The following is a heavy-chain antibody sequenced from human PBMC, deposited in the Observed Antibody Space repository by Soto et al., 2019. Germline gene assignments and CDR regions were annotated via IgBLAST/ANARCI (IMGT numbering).Heavy chain of an antibody. J-gene: IGHJ6*02. V-gene: IGHV4-34*01. CDR1: GGSFSGYY. Sequence: PSETLSLTCAVYGGSFSGYYWSWIRQPPGKGLEWIGEINHSGSTNYNPSLKSRVTISVDTSKNQFSLKLSSVTAADTAVYYCARGRGYCTNGVCYGYYYYYGMDVWGQGTTVTVSS. CDR2: INHSGST. D-gene: IGHD2-8*01. CDR3: ARGRGYCTNGVCYGYYYYYGMDV.